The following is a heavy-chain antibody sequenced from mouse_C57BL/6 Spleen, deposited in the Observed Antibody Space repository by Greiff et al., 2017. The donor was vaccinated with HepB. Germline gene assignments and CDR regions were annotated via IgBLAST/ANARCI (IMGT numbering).Heavy chain of an antibody. CDR2: INPSSGYT. CDR1: GYTFTSYT. J-gene: IGHJ4*01. Sequence: VQLQQSGAELARPGASVKMSCKASGYTFTSYTMHWVKQRPGQGLEWIGYINPSSGYTKYNQKFKDKATLTADKSSSTAYMQLSSLPSEDSAVYYCARGGIYYDYEDYAMDYWGQGTSVTVSS. D-gene: IGHD2-4*01. V-gene: IGHV1-4*01. CDR3: ARGGIYYDYEDYAMDY.